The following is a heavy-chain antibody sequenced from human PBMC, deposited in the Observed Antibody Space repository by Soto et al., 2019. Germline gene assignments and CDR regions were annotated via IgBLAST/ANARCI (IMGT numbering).Heavy chain of an antibody. CDR3: ARGGHVVVVTAALDY. CDR2: VNPSGGHT. CDR1: GDTFTDYN. Sequence: QVQLMQSGAEVKKPGASVKVSCKAPGDTFTDYNINWVRQAPGKGLEWMGTVNPSGGHTTYAQHFLGRVTMTRDTSTSTLYMELTSLTSDDTAIYYCARGGHVVVVTAALDYWGQGTLVTVSS. D-gene: IGHD2-21*02. J-gene: IGHJ4*02. V-gene: IGHV1-46*01.